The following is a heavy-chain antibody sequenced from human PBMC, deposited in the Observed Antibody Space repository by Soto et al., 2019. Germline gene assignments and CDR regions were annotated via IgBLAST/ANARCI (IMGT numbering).Heavy chain of an antibody. V-gene: IGHV1-18*01. CDR2: IFPYTGDT. J-gene: IGHJ4*02. Sequence: ASVKVSCKASGYTFTSYAINWVRQAPGQGLQWLGSIFPYTGDTHYALNLQGRFTMTTDASTNTIYMHLTSLRSADTAVYFCARGGFSSSWRLDSWGQGTLVTVSS. CDR3: ARGGFSSSWRLDS. CDR1: GYTFTSYA. D-gene: IGHD6-13*01.